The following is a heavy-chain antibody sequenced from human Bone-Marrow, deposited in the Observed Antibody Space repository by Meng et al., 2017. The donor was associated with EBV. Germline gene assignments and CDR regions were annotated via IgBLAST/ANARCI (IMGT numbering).Heavy chain of an antibody. CDR3: ARGTYDRPVDP. CDR2: MNPSSGNT. V-gene: IGHV1-8*01. CDR1: GYTFTSYD. J-gene: IGHJ5*02. Sequence: QVSMVRGVVEGKKPGASVKVSCKASGYTFTSYDIHWVRQATGQGLEWMGWMNPSSGNTGYAQKFQDRVTMTRNTSISTAYMELSSLRSEDTAVYYCARGTYDRPVDPWGQGTLVTVSS. D-gene: IGHD3-16*01.